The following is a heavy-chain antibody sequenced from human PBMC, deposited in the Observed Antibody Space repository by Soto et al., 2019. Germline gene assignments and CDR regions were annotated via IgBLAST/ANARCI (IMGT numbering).Heavy chain of an antibody. Sequence: SETLSLTCTFSVFSPNYYYWTWVRQPPGKGLEWIVNIANTVSNNYNPSLKSLVTISVDTPNNQFSLRMSSVTAAATAVYYCATDDSDPTIGKPGYWGQGTMAPVSS. CDR1: VFSPNYYY. CDR2: IANTVSN. D-gene: IGHD2-2*01. J-gene: IGHJ4*02. CDR3: ATDDSDPTIGKPGY. V-gene: IGHV4-59*12.